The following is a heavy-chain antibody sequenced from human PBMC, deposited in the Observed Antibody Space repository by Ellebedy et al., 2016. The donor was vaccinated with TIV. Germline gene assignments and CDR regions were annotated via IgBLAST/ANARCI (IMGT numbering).Heavy chain of an antibody. CDR1: GGSLSGYY. J-gene: IGHJ6*02. Sequence: MPGGSLRLSCAVYGGSLSGYYWSWIRQPPGKGLEWIGEINQSGSTNYNPSLKSRVTISVDTSKNQFSLKLSSVTAADTAVYYCARDGYSFGLFSQFYNGMDVWGQGTTVTVSS. V-gene: IGHV4-34*01. CDR2: INQSGST. CDR3: ARDGYSFGLFSQFYNGMDV. D-gene: IGHD5-18*01.